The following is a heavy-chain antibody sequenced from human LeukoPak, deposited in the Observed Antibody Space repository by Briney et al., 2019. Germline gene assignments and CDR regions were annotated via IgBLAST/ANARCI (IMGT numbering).Heavy chain of an antibody. V-gene: IGHV3-21*01. CDR3: ARTHPTAGADFDY. CDR2: ISSTGNYI. CDR1: GFTFSTDS. J-gene: IGHJ4*02. Sequence: GGSLRLSCAASGFTFSTDSMNWVRQAPGKGLEWVSSISSTGNYIYYADSVKGRFTISRDSAKNSLYLQMNSLRAEDTAVYYCARTHPTAGADFDYWGQGTLVTVSS. D-gene: IGHD6-13*01.